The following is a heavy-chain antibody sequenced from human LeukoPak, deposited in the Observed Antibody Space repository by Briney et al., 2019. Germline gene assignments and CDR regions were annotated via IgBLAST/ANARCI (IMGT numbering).Heavy chain of an antibody. CDR2: INPNSGGT. CDR3: ARDRAVAGYYYYGMDV. D-gene: IGHD6-19*01. CDR1: GYTFTGYY. V-gene: IGHV1-2*02. Sequence: ASVKVSCKASGYTFTGYYMHWVRQAPGQGLEWMGWINPNSGGTNYAQKFQGRVTMTRGTSISTAYMELSRLRSDDTAVHYCARDRAVAGYYYYGMDVWGQGTTVTVSS. J-gene: IGHJ6*02.